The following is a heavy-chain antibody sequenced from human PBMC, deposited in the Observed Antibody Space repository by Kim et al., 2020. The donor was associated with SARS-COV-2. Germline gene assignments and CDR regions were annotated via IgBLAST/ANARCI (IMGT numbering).Heavy chain of an antibody. CDR2: ISYDGSNK. CDR1: GFTFSSYG. V-gene: IGHV3-30*03. Sequence: GGSLRLSCAASGFTFSSYGMHWVRQAPGKGLEWVAVISYDGSNKYYADSVKGRFTISRDNSKNTLYLQMNSLRAEDTAVYYCLTAPEDYFDYWGQGTLVTASS. CDR3: LTAPEDYFDY. J-gene: IGHJ4*02.